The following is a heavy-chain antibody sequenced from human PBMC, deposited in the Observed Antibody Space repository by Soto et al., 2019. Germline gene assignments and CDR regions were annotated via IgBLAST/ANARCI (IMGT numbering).Heavy chain of an antibody. CDR2: INHSGFT. V-gene: IGHV4-34*01. Sequence: LSLTCAVSGGSLRGHYWSWIRQSPEKGLEGIGEINHSGFTNYNPTLKSRVTISRDASKNQFSLRLSSMTAADSAVYFCARAAVKLGATLFDSWGQGTLVTVSS. CDR1: GGSLRGHY. CDR3: ARAAVKLGATLFDS. D-gene: IGHD1-26*01. J-gene: IGHJ4*02.